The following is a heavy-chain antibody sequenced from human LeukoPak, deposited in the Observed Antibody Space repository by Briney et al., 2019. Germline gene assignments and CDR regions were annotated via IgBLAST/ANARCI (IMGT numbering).Heavy chain of an antibody. D-gene: IGHD6-13*01. CDR2: INPHSGVT. CDR1: GYTFTSYD. CDR3: ARQEAAEDY. V-gene: IGHV1-2*02. Sequence: ASVKVSCKASGYTFTSYDINWVRQAPGQGLEWMGWINPHSGVTSYAQKFQGRVTMTRDTSITTVYMELSSLTSDDTAVYYCARQEAAEDYWGQGTLVTVSS. J-gene: IGHJ4*02.